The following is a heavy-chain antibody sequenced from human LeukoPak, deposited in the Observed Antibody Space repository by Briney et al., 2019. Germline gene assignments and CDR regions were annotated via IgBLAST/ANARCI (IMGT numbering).Heavy chain of an antibody. CDR3: ARVKPVTTEPYDAFDI. V-gene: IGHV3-30*03. J-gene: IGHJ3*02. Sequence: GRSLRLSCAASGFTFSSYGMHWVRQAPGKGLEWVAVISYDGSNKYYADSVKGRFTISRDNSKNTLYLQMNSLRAEDTAVYYCARVKPVTTEPYDAFDIWGQGTMVTVSS. CDR1: GFTFSSYG. CDR2: ISYDGSNK. D-gene: IGHD4-17*01.